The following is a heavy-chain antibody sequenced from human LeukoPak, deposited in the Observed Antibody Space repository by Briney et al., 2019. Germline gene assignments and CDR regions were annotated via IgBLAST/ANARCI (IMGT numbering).Heavy chain of an antibody. CDR3: ARGLTTPYYYGSGSYYRRDYYYYYMDV. CDR2: INHSGST. J-gene: IGHJ6*03. V-gene: IGHV4-34*01. Sequence: SETLSLTCAVYGGSFSGYYWSWIRQPPGKGLEGIGEINHSGSTNYNPPLKSRVTISVDTSKNQFSLKLSYVTAAVTAVYYCARGLTTPYYYGSGSYYRRDYYYYYMDVWGKRTTVTVSS. D-gene: IGHD3-10*01. CDR1: GGSFSGYY.